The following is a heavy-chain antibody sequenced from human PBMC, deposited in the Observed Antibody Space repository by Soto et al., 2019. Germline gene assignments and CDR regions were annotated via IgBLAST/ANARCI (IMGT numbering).Heavy chain of an antibody. CDR1: GYTFTSYY. CDR3: ARDQEPSTLYYDYYYMDV. CDR2: INPSGGST. J-gene: IGHJ6*03. V-gene: IGHV1-46*03. Sequence: ASVKVSCKASGYTFTSYYIHWVRQAPGQGLEWMGIINPSGGSTSYAQKFQGRVTMTRDTSASTVYMEVSSLRSEDTAVYYCARDQEPSTLYYDYYYMDVWGKGTTVTVSS.